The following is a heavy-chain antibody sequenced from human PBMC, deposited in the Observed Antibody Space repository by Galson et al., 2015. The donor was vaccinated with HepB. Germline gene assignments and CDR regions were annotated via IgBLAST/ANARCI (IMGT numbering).Heavy chain of an antibody. CDR1: GDSVSSNSAA. CDR2: TYYRSKWYN. D-gene: IGHD2-21*01. V-gene: IGHV6-1*01. J-gene: IGHJ2*01. CDR3: ARGGHCGGDCYVWYFDL. Sequence: CAISGDSVSSNSAAWNWIRQSPSRGLEWLGRTYYRSKWYNDYAVSVKSRITINPDTSKNQFSLQLNSVTPEDTAVYYCARGGHCGGDCYVWYFDLWGRGTLVTVSS.